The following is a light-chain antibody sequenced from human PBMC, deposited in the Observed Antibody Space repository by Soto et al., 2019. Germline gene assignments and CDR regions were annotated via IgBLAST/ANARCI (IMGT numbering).Light chain of an antibody. CDR1: SSDIGSNT. V-gene: IGLV1-44*01. CDR3: AAWDDSLHGPV. Sequence: QSVLTQPPSASGTPGQGVTISCSGSSSDIGSNTVNWYQQLPGTAPKLLIYFNNQRPSGVPDRFSGSKSGTSASLAISGLQSEDEAQYYCAAWDDSLHGPVFGGGTKLTVL. J-gene: IGLJ3*02. CDR2: FNN.